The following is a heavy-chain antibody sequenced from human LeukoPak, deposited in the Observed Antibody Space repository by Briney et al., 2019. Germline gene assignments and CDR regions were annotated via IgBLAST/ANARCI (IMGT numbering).Heavy chain of an antibody. CDR3: AKGGPILRFLEWLLLDY. Sequence: GGSLRLSCAASGFTFSSYAMSWVRQAPGKGLEWVSAISGSGGSTYYADSVKGRFTISRDNSKNTLYLQMNSLRAEDTAVYYCAKGGPILRFLEWLLLDYWGQGTLVTVSS. J-gene: IGHJ4*02. CDR1: GFTFSSYA. D-gene: IGHD3-3*01. CDR2: ISGSGGST. V-gene: IGHV3-23*01.